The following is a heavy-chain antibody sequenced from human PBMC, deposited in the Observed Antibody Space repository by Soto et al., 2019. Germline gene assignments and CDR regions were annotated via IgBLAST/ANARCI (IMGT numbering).Heavy chain of an antibody. V-gene: IGHV3-13*01. CDR2: IGTAGDT. J-gene: IGHJ6*04. CDR1: GFTFSSYD. Sequence: GGSLRLSCAASGFTFSSYDMHWVRQATGKGLEWVSAIGTAGDTYYPGSVKGRFTISRENAKNSLYLQMNSLRAGDTAVYYCASARRGLYLDVWGKGTTVTVSS. CDR3: ASARRGLYLDV. D-gene: IGHD2-15*01.